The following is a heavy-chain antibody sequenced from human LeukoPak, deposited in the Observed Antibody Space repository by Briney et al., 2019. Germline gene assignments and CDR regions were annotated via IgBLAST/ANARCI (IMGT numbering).Heavy chain of an antibody. V-gene: IGHV4-59*01. J-gene: IGHJ3*02. CDR1: GGSISSYY. CDR2: IYYSGST. D-gene: IGHD3-22*01. Sequence: PSETLSLTCTVSGGSISSYYWSWIRQPPGKGLEWIGYIYYSGSTNYNPSLKSRVTISVDTSRNQFSLKLSSVTAADTAVYYCARVTHYYDSSVDAFDIWGQGTMVTVSS. CDR3: ARVTHYYDSSVDAFDI.